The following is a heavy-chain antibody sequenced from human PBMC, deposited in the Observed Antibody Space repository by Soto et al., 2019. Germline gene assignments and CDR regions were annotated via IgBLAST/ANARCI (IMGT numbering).Heavy chain of an antibody. V-gene: IGHV3-23*01. J-gene: IGHJ4*02. Sequence: DVQLLESGGGLVQPGGSLRLSCAASGFTFSSYAMNWVRQAPGKGLEWVSGISGSGGTTSYADSVKGRFTISRDDSQYMLYLQMNSLRADDTAIYYCAKDSRGNFDYWGQGTLVTVSS. CDR2: ISGSGGTT. CDR3: AKDSRGNFDY. CDR1: GFTFSSYA.